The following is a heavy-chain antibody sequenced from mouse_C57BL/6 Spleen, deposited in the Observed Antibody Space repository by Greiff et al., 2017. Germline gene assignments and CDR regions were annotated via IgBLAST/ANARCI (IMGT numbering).Heavy chain of an antibody. Sequence: VMLVESGPGLVAPSQSLSITCTVSGFSLTSYGVHWVRQPPGKGLEWLVVIWSDGSTTYNSALKSRLSISKDNSKSQVFLKMNSLQTDDTAMYYCARQRDYGNHIYYAMDYWGQGTSVTVSS. D-gene: IGHD2-1*01. CDR3: ARQRDYGNHIYYAMDY. CDR1: GFSLTSYG. J-gene: IGHJ4*01. V-gene: IGHV2-6-1*01. CDR2: IWSDGST.